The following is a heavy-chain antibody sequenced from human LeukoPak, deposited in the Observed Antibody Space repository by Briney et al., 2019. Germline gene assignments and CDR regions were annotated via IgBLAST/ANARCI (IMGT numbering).Heavy chain of an antibody. CDR3: ARDPRGGTLDY. D-gene: IGHD3-10*01. CDR1: GFTFSTYW. J-gene: IGHJ4*02. V-gene: IGHV3-74*01. Sequence: GGSLRLSCAASGFTFSTYWMHWVRHAPGKGLVWVSRINSDGSTTNYADSVKGRFTISRGNAKNTLYLQMNSLRAEDTAVYYCARDPRGGTLDYWGQGTLVTVSS. CDR2: INSDGSTT.